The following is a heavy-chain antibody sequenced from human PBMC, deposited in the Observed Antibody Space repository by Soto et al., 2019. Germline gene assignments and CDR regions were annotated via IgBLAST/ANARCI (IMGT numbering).Heavy chain of an antibody. V-gene: IGHV3-48*02. D-gene: IGHD1-1*01. CDR1: GFTFSSYS. Sequence: EVQLVESGGGLVQPGGSLRLSCAASGFTFSSYSMNWVRQAPGKGLEWVSCIGTSSRTIYYADSVKGRFTISRDNAKNSLSLQMNRLRDEDTAVYYCARVSRWDYNNVDWGQGTLVTVSS. J-gene: IGHJ4*02. CDR2: IGTSSRTI. CDR3: ARVSRWDYNNVD.